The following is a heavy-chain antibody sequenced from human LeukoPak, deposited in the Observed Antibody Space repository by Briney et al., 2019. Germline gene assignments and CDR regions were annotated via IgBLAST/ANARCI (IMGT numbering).Heavy chain of an antibody. Sequence: ASVTVSCKVSGYTLTELSMHWVRQAPGKGLEWMGGFDPEDGETIYAQKFQGRVTMTEDTSTDTAYMELSSLRSEDTAVYYCATISGFGELFPFDYWGQGTLVTVSS. CDR1: GYTLTELS. J-gene: IGHJ4*02. CDR3: ATISGFGELFPFDY. CDR2: FDPEDGET. V-gene: IGHV1-24*01. D-gene: IGHD3-10*01.